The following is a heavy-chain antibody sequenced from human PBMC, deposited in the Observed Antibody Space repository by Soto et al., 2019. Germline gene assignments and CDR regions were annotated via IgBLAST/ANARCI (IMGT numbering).Heavy chain of an antibody. CDR1: GGSISSGYYY. J-gene: IGHJ5*02. CDR3: ARSGSSSWYGWFDP. V-gene: IGHV4-61*01. D-gene: IGHD6-13*01. Sequence: SETLSLTCSVSGGSISSGYYYWSWIRQPPGKGLEWIGYIYYSGSTNYNPSLKSRVTISVDTSKNQFSLKLSSVTAADTAVYYCARSGSSSWYGWFDPWGQGTLVTVSS. CDR2: IYYSGST.